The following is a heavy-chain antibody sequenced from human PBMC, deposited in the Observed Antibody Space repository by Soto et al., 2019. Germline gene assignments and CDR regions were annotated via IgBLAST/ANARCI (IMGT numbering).Heavy chain of an antibody. J-gene: IGHJ4*02. Sequence: GGSLRLSCAASGFTFSSYGMHWVRQAPGKGLEWVAVISYDGSNKYYADSVKGRFTISRDNSKNTLYLQMNSLRAEDTAVYYCAKRPVLSVVVTAPFDYWGQGTLVTVSS. D-gene: IGHD2-21*02. V-gene: IGHV3-30*18. CDR1: GFTFSSYG. CDR3: AKRPVLSVVVTAPFDY. CDR2: ISYDGSNK.